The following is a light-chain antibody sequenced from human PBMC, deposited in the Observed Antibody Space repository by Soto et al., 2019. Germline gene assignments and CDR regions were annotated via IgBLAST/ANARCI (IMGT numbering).Light chain of an antibody. CDR3: QSYDATNQV. CDR2: EDY. CDR1: SGSIASNY. Sequence: NFMLTQPHSVSESPGKTVTISCTRSSGSIASNYVQWYQQRPGSSPTTVIYEDYQRPSGVPDRFSGSIDSSSNSASLTISGLETEDEADYYCQSYDATNQVFGGGTKLPVL. V-gene: IGLV6-57*01. J-gene: IGLJ3*02.